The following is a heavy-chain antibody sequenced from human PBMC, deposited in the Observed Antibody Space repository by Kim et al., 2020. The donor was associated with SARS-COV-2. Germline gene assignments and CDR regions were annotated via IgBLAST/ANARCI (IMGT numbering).Heavy chain of an antibody. Sequence: GGSLRLSCAASGFTFSSYWMTWVRQAPGKGLVWVSRINSDGRSTNYADSVKGRFTISRDNAKNTLYLQMNNLRAEDTAVYYCARENEMATINFDYWGEGTLGTASP. CDR3: ARENEMATINFDY. CDR2: INSDGRST. J-gene: IGHJ4*02. CDR1: GFTFSSYW. V-gene: IGHV3-74*01.